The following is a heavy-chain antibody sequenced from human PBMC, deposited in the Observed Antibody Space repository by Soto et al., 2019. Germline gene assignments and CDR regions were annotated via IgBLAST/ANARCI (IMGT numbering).Heavy chain of an antibody. J-gene: IGHJ4*02. Sequence: GGSLRLSCAASGFTFSSYAMHWVRQAPGKGLEWVAVISCDGSNKYYADSVKGRFTISRDNSKNTLYLQMNSLRAEDTAVYYCASPHSGSYADVEAIDDSFDYWGQGTLVTVS. CDR3: ASPHSGSYADVEAIDDSFDY. D-gene: IGHD1-26*01. V-gene: IGHV3-30-3*01. CDR2: ISCDGSNK. CDR1: GFTFSSYA.